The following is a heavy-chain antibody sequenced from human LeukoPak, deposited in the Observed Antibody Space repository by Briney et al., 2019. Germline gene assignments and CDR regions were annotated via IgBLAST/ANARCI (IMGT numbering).Heavy chain of an antibody. CDR3: ASSKWELHPNWFDP. CDR2: INHSGST. Sequence: SETLSLTCAVYGGSFSGYYWSWVRQPPGKGLEWIGEINHSGSTNYTPSLKSRVTISVDTSKNQFSLKLSSVTAADTAVYYCASSKWELHPNWFDPWGQGTLVTVSS. J-gene: IGHJ5*02. V-gene: IGHV4-34*01. CDR1: GGSFSGYY. D-gene: IGHD1-26*01.